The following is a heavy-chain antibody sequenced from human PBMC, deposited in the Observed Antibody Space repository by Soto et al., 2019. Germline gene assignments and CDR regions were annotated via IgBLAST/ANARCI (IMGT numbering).Heavy chain of an antibody. CDR1: GDTFSSYS. Sequence: QVQLVQSGAEVKRPGSSVKVSCKPSGDTFSSYSFSWVRQVPGQGLEWMGGFSPIFGAPNYAQNFLDRVTITADQITSTVYLXXXXXXXXXXXXXXXXXXXXXXXXPPFDLWGQGTLVTXXS. V-gene: IGHV1-69*13. CDR3: XXXXXXXXXPPFDL. CDR2: FSPIFGAP. J-gene: IGHJ4*02.